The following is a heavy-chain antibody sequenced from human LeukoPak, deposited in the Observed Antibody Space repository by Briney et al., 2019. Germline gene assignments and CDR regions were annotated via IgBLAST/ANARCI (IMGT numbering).Heavy chain of an antibody. CDR3: AKGSGSYLHAYFDY. CDR2: ISGSGGST. V-gene: IGHV3-23*01. J-gene: IGHJ4*02. D-gene: IGHD1-26*01. CDR1: GFTFSSYA. Sequence: PGGSLRLSCAASGFTFSSYAMSWVRQAPGKGLEWVSAISGSGGSTYYADSVKGRFTISRDNSKNTLYLQMNSLRAEDTALYYCAKGSGSYLHAYFDYWGQGTLVTVSS.